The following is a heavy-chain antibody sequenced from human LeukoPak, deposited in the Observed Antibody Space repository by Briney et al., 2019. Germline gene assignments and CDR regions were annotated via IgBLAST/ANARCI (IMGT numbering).Heavy chain of an antibody. V-gene: IGHV1-46*01. CDR2: INPNGGST. Sequence: GASVSVSCKASGYTFTIYYMHWVRQAPGQGLEWMGIINPNGGSTTYAQKFQGRVTMTRDMSTSTVYMELSSLRSEDTAVYYCARVKSVATTYFDYWGQGTLVTVSS. D-gene: IGHD5-12*01. CDR1: GYTFTIYY. CDR3: ARVKSVATTYFDY. J-gene: IGHJ4*02.